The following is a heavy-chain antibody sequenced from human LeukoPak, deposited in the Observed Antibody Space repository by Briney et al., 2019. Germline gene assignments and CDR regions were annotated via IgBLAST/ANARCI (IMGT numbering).Heavy chain of an antibody. CDR3: AKTSGSYYRFDY. Sequence: GGSLRLSCAASGFTFSSYGMHWVRRAPGKGLEWVAFIRYDGSNKYYADSVKGRFTISRDNSKNTLYLQMNSLRAEDTAVYYCAKTSGSYYRFDYWGQGTLVTVSS. V-gene: IGHV3-30*02. CDR1: GFTFSSYG. J-gene: IGHJ4*02. D-gene: IGHD1-26*01. CDR2: IRYDGSNK.